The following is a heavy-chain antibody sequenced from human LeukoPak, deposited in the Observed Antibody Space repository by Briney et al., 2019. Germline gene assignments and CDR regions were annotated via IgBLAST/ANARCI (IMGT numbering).Heavy chain of an antibody. CDR2: ISGGSGST. J-gene: IGHJ4*02. CDR3: AKHRFESGGYHSTD. V-gene: IGHV3-23*01. Sequence: GGSLRLSCVASGFTFSSYAMSWVRQAPGKGLAWVSTISGGSGSTYCADSVKGRFTISRDNSKNTLYLQMNSLRDEDTAVYYCAKHRFESGGYHSTDWGQGTLVTVSS. CDR1: GFTFSSYA. D-gene: IGHD3-22*01.